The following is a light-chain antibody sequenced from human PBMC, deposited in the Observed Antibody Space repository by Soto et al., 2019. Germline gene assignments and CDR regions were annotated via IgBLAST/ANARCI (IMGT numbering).Light chain of an antibody. V-gene: IGLV1-47*01. J-gene: IGLJ2*01. CDR3: ATWDDSLGGPV. Sequence: QSVLTQTPSVSGTPGQRVNISCSGSSSNIGRNYVYWYHQFPGTAPKLLIYRDNERPSGVTDRFSGSKSGTSASLAISGLRSGDEADYHCATWDDSLGGPVFGGGTQLTVL. CDR1: SSNIGRNY. CDR2: RDN.